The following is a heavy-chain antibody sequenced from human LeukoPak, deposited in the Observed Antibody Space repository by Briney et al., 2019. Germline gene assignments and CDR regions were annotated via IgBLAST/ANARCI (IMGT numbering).Heavy chain of an antibody. CDR3: AKDSLGPDYYDSSGYPHTRQQYYFDY. CDR2: IRYDGSNK. CDR1: GFYFANYA. D-gene: IGHD3-22*01. J-gene: IGHJ4*02. V-gene: IGHV3-30*02. Sequence: PGGSLRLSCAASGFYFANYAMSWVRQAPGKGLEWVAFIRYDGSNKYYADSVKGRFTISRDNSKNTLYLQMNSLRAEDTAVYYCAKDSLGPDYYDSSGYPHTRQQYYFDYWGQGTLVTVSS.